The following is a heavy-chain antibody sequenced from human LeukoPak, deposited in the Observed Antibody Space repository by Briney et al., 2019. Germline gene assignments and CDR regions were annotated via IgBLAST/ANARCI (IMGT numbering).Heavy chain of an antibody. Sequence: GGSLRLSCAASGFTFSSYSMNWVRQAPGKGLEWVSHITASGTAMFYADSVKGRSTISRDNAKNSLYLQMNSLRDEDTAVYYCASSGSYRFDYWGQGTLVTVSS. CDR2: ITASGTAM. J-gene: IGHJ4*02. CDR3: ASSGSYRFDY. CDR1: GFTFSSYS. V-gene: IGHV3-48*02. D-gene: IGHD1-26*01.